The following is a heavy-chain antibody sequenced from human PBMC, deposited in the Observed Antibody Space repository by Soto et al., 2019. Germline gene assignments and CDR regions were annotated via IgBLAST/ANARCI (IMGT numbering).Heavy chain of an antibody. Sequence: GGSLRLSCAASGFTFSSYWMHWVRQAPGKGLVWVSRINSDGSSTSYADSVKGRFTISRDNAKNTLYLQMNSLRAEDTAVYYCAREVSGGDYDYWGQGTLVTVSS. CDR3: AREVSGGDYDY. CDR1: GFTFSSYW. J-gene: IGHJ4*02. CDR2: INSDGSST. V-gene: IGHV3-74*01. D-gene: IGHD4-17*01.